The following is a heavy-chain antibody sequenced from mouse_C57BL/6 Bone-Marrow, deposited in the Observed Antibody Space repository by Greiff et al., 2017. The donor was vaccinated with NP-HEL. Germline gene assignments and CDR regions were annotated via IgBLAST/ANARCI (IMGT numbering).Heavy chain of an antibody. D-gene: IGHD2-3*01. CDR3: ARDRGYCPGWFAY. CDR1: GFTFSSYA. V-gene: IGHV5-4*01. CDR2: ISDGGSYT. J-gene: IGHJ3*01. Sequence: EVKLVESGGGLVKPGGSLKLSCAASGFTFSSYAMSWVRQTPEKRLEWVATISDGGSYTYYPDNVKGRFTISRDTSTNNLYLQMSHLKSEDTAMYYCARDRGYCPGWFAYWGQGTLVTVSA.